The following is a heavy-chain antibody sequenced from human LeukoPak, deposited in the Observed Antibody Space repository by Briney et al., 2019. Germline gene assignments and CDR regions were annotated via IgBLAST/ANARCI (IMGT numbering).Heavy chain of an antibody. V-gene: IGHV3-74*01. CDR3: ARDVVPAAPRPEYFQH. J-gene: IGHJ1*01. D-gene: IGHD2-2*01. CDR1: GFTFSSYW. Sequence: GGSLRLSCAASGFTFSSYWMHWVRQAPGKGLVWVSRINSDGGSTSYADSVKGRFTISRDNAKNTLYLQMNSLRAEDTAVYYCARDVVPAAPRPEYFQHWGQGTLVTVSS. CDR2: INSDGGST.